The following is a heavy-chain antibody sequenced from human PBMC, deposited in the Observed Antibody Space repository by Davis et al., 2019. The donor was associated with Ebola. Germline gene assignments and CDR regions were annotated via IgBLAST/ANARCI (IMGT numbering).Heavy chain of an antibody. CDR1: GGSISSSSYY. CDR2: IFYSGST. Sequence: MPSETLSLTCTVSGGSISSSSYYWGWIRQPPGQGLEWIGSIFYSGSTYYNPSLKSRVTISVDTSKNQFSLKMSFVTAADTAVYYCARPGRRPKAEGYFEYWGQGTLVTVSS. D-gene: IGHD6-25*01. V-gene: IGHV4-39*01. J-gene: IGHJ4*02. CDR3: ARPGRRPKAEGYFEY.